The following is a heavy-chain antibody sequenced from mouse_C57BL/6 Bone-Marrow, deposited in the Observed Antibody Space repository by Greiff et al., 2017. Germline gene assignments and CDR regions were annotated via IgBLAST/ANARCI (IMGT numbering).Heavy chain of an antibody. D-gene: IGHD1-1*01. Sequence: LVESGAELARPGASVKLSCKASGYTFTSYGISWVKQRTGQGLEWIGEIYPRSGNTYYNEKFKGKATLTAAKSSHTAYMGLRCLTSEDSAVYFCARPHCYGVYYYARDYWGQGTSLTVSS. J-gene: IGHJ4*01. CDR1: GYTFTSYG. V-gene: IGHV1-81*01. CDR2: IYPRSGNT. CDR3: ARPHCYGVYYYARDY.